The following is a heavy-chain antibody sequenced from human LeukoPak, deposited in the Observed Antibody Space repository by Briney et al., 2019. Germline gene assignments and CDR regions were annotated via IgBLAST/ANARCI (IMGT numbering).Heavy chain of an antibody. D-gene: IGHD2-2*01. CDR2: INAGNGNT. J-gene: IGHJ5*02. CDR3: ARFANIVVVPAAVNWFDP. Sequence: ASVKVSCKASGYTLTSYAMHWVRQAPGQRLEWMGWINAGNGNTKYSQKFQGRVTITRDTSASTAYMELSSLRSEDTAVYYCARFANIVVVPAAVNWFDPWGQGTLVTVSS. CDR1: GYTLTSYA. V-gene: IGHV1-3*01.